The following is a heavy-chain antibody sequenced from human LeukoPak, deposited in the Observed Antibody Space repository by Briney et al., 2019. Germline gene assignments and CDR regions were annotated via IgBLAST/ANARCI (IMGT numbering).Heavy chain of an antibody. Sequence: KPSETLSLTCTVSGGSISSSSYYWGWIRQPPGKGLEWIGSIYYSGSTYYNLSLKSRVTISVDTSKNQFSLKLSSVTAADTAVYYCARRLYYYDSSGYYYPYFDYWGQGTLVTVSS. CDR1: GGSISSSSYY. CDR2: IYYSGST. J-gene: IGHJ4*02. D-gene: IGHD3-22*01. V-gene: IGHV4-39*01. CDR3: ARRLYYYDSSGYYYPYFDY.